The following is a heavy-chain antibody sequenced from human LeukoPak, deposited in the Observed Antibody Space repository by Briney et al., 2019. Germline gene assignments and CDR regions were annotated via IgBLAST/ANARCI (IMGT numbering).Heavy chain of an antibody. CDR2: ISSSGSTI. V-gene: IGHV3-11*04. CDR3: ARGGYSYGLIDY. J-gene: IGHJ4*02. CDR1: GFAFSDYY. D-gene: IGHD5-18*01. Sequence: GASLRLSCAASGFAFSDYYINWIRQPPGKGLEWVSYISSSGSTIYYADSVKGRFTISRDNAKNSLYLQMNNLRAEDTAVYYCARGGYSYGLIDYWGQGTLVTVSS.